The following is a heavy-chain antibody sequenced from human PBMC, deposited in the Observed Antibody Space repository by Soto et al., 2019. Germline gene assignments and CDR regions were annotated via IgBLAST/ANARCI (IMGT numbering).Heavy chain of an antibody. CDR3: VEDYVATDTFDI. D-gene: IGHD3-10*02. J-gene: IGHJ3*02. V-gene: IGHV3-30*18. CDR2: ISYDGSNK. Sequence: PGGSLRLSCAASGFTFSSYGMHWVRQAPGKGLEWVAVISYDGSNKYYADSVKGRFTISRDNSKNTLYLQMNSLRAEDTAVYYCVEDYVATDTFDIWGQGTMVTV. CDR1: GFTFSSYG.